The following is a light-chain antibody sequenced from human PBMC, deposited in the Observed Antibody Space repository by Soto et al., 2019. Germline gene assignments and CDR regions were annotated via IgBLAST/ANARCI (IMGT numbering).Light chain of an antibody. CDR2: EGS. V-gene: IGLV2-23*01. CDR3: CSYAGSRV. J-gene: IGLJ3*02. Sequence: QSALTQPASVSGSPGQSITISGTGTSSDVGSYNLVSWYQQHPGKAPKLMIYEGSKRPSGVSNRFSGSKSGNTASLTTSGLQAEDEADYYCCSYAGSRVFGGGTKLTVL. CDR1: SSDVGSYNL.